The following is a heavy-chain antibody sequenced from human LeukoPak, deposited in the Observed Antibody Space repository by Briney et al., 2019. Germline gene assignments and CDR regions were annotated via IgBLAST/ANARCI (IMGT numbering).Heavy chain of an antibody. D-gene: IGHD3-10*01. CDR2: ISGSGGST. J-gene: IGHJ4*02. CDR1: GFTFSSYA. V-gene: IGHV3-23*01. Sequence: GGSLRLSCAVSGFTFSSYAMSWVRQAPGKGLEWVSAISGSGGSTYYADSVKGRFTISRDNSKNTLYLQMNSLRAEDTAVYYCAKGRSPAQEYYFDYWGQGTLVTVSS. CDR3: AKGRSPAQEYYFDY.